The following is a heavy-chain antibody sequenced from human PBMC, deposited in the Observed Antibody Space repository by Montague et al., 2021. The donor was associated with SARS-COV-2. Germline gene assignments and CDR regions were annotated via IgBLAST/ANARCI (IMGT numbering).Heavy chain of an antibody. D-gene: IGHD1-14*01. V-gene: IGHV4-59*02. CDR2: FYSVGST. CDR3: ARETMTADAFDI. J-gene: IGHJ3*02. Sequence: SETLSLTCTVSGPSVGSSGWGWIRQSPGKGLEWIGYFYSVGSTDYNPSLKSRATISRDTSKNQFSLKVRSVTAADTAVYYCARETMTADAFDIWGQGTMVTVSS. CDR1: GPSVGSSG.